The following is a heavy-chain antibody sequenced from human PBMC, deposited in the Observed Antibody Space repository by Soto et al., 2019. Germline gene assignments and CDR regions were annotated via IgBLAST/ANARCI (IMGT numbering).Heavy chain of an antibody. CDR3: ARGDRGGFDL. CDR1: GFTFDYYW. J-gene: IGHJ3*01. V-gene: IGHV3-74*01. CDR2: VHSDGTTT. Sequence: EVQLVESGGGLVQPGESLRLSCAASGFTFDYYWMHWVRQAPGKGLVWVSRVHSDGTTTTYADSVKGRLTISRDNARNTVSLQISSLRAEDTAIYYSARGDRGGFDLWGHGTVVTVSS. D-gene: IGHD3-10*01.